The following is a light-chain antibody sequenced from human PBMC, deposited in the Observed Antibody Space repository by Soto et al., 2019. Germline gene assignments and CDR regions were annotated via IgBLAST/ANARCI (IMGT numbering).Light chain of an antibody. CDR1: SSDVGGYNY. Sequence: QSALTQPASVSGSPGQSITISCTGTSSDVGGYNYVSWYQQHPGKAPKLMIYEVSNRPSGVSNRFSGSKSGNTASLTISGLQREDEADYYCSSYTSSSTPYVFGTGTQLTVL. CDR2: EVS. J-gene: IGLJ1*01. V-gene: IGLV2-14*01. CDR3: SSYTSSSTPYV.